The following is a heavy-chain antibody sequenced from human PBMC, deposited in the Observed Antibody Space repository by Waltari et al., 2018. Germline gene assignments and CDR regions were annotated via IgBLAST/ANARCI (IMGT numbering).Heavy chain of an antibody. J-gene: IGHJ4*02. D-gene: IGHD2-2*01. CDR2: IREDGSDK. CDR3: ANSPVESGATGSVKPWGFDY. Sequence: EVQLVESGGGLVQPGGSLRLSGKAHGFSFSTYWVSWVRQAPGKGLEWVASIREDGSDKYYVDSVKGRFTISRDNAKTSLYLQMNSLRAEDTAVYFCANSPVESGATGSVKPWGFDYWGQGNLVTVSS. V-gene: IGHV3-7*01. CDR1: GFSFSTYW.